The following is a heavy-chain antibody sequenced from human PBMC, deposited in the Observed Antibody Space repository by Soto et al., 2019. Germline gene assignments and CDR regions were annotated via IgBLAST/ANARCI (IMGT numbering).Heavy chain of an antibody. V-gene: IGHV5-51*01. CDR3: ASPEGYGARASTAFDI. CDR1: GYSFTGYW. D-gene: IGHD4-17*01. J-gene: IGHJ3*02. Sequence: PWESLKMSCKGSGYSFTGYWIGWVRQMPGKGLEWMGIIYPGDSDTRYSPSFQGQVTISADKSISTAYLQWSSLKASDTAMYYCASPEGYGARASTAFDIWRKLRRITV. CDR2: IYPGDSDT.